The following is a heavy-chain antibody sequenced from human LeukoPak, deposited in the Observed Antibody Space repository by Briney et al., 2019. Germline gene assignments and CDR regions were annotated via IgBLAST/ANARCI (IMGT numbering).Heavy chain of an antibody. CDR3: ARSRPHCSSTSCYGAFDI. CDR1: GGSFSGYY. Sequence: PSETLSLTCAVYGGSFSGYYWSWIRQPPGKGLEWIGEINHSGSTNYNPSLKSRVTISVHTSKNPFSLKLSSVTAADTAVYYCARSRPHCSSTSCYGAFDIWGQGTMVTVSS. J-gene: IGHJ3*02. V-gene: IGHV4-34*01. D-gene: IGHD2-2*01. CDR2: INHSGST.